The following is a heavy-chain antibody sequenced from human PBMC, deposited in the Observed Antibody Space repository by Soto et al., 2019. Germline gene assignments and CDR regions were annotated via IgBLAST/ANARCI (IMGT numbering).Heavy chain of an antibody. CDR2: ISGSGDST. V-gene: IGHV3-23*01. D-gene: IGHD6-19*01. CDR3: AKGRSSGWYTHDAFDI. J-gene: IGHJ3*02. Sequence: EVQLLESGGGLVQPGGSLRLSCAASGFTFSSYAMSWVRQAPGKGLERVSGISGSGDSTYYVDSVKGRFTISRDNSKNTLYLRMNSLRAEDTAVYYCAKGRSSGWYTHDAFDIWGQGTMVTVSS. CDR1: GFTFSSYA.